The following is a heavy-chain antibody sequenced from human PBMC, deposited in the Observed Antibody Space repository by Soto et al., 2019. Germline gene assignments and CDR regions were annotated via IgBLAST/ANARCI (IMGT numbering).Heavy chain of an antibody. Sequence: SETLSLTCTVSGGSISSSSYYWGWIRQPPGKGLEWIGSIYYSGSTYYNPSLKSRVTISVDTSKNQFSLKLSSVTAADTAVYYCAKHGADYDILTGSAPFDYWGQGTLVTVSS. D-gene: IGHD3-9*01. V-gene: IGHV4-39*01. CDR1: GGSISSSSYY. J-gene: IGHJ4*02. CDR2: IYYSGST. CDR3: AKHGADYDILTGSAPFDY.